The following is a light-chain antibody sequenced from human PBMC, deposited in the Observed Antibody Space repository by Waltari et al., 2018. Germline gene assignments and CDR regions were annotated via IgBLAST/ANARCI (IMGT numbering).Light chain of an antibody. J-gene: IGLJ3*02. CDR1: SPNLGSNA. CDR3: AAWDDSYWG. V-gene: IGLV1-44*01. Sequence: QSVLTQPPSASGTPGQRVTISCSGSSPNLGSNAVNWYQQPPGTAPKLLIYSNTQRPSGVPDRFSGSKSGSSASLAISGLQSEDEADYYCAAWDDSYWGFGGGTKLTVL. CDR2: SNT.